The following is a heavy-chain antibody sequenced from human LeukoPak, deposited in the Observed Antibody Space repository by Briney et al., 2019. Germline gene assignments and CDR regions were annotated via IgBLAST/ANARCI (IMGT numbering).Heavy chain of an antibody. D-gene: IGHD6-13*01. V-gene: IGHV3-23*01. Sequence: PGGSLRLSCAVSGFTVSSYGMTWVRQAPGKGLEWVSAFSATDGSAQYAESVKGRFTISRDNSKNSLYLQMNSLRDEDTAVYYCAKARLAAAGTGAFDVWGQGTMVTVSS. CDR1: GFTVSSYG. J-gene: IGHJ3*01. CDR3: AKARLAAAGTGAFDV. CDR2: FSATDGSA.